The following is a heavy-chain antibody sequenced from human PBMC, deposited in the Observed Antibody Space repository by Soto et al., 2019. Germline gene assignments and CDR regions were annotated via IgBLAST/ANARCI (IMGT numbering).Heavy chain of an antibody. V-gene: IGHV3-66*01. CDR3: VREPRYCSGGSCSIMGDAFDI. Sequence: EVQLVESGGGLVQPGGSLRLSCVASGFSVTDIYMNWVRQAPGKGLEWVSVIYNEFTDYADSVRGRFSISTDSSKNSLYIQMNSRRAEDSAVYYCVREPRYCSGGSCSIMGDAFDIWGQGTKVTVSS. CDR1: GFSVTDIY. CDR2: IYNEFT. J-gene: IGHJ3*02. D-gene: IGHD2-15*01.